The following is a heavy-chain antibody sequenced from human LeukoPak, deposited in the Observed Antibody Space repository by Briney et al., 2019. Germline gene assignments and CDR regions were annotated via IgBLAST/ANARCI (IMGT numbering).Heavy chain of an antibody. Sequence: SETLSLTCTVSGGSISSYYWSWIRQPPGKGLEWIGYSYYSGSTNYNPSLKSRVTISVDTSKNLFSLKLSSVTAADTAVYYCARHGLYDYSNYVFDYWGQGTLVTVSS. J-gene: IGHJ4*02. CDR3: ARHGLYDYSNYVFDY. V-gene: IGHV4-59*08. CDR1: GGSISSYY. D-gene: IGHD4-11*01. CDR2: SYYSGST.